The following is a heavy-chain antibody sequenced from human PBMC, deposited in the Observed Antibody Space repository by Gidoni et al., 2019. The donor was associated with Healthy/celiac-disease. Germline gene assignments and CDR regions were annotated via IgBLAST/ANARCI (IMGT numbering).Heavy chain of an antibody. CDR3: ARRDAGTDSLVTMVRGVIGAPYGMDV. V-gene: IGHV3-21*01. D-gene: IGHD3-10*01. CDR1: GFTFSSYS. CDR2: ISSSSSYI. Sequence: EVQLVESGGGLVKPGGSLRLSCAASGFTFSSYSMNWVRQAPGKGLEWGSSISSSSSYIYYADSVKGRFTISRDNAKNSLYLQMNSLRAEDTAVYYCARRDAGTDSLVTMVRGVIGAPYGMDVWGQGTTVTVSS. J-gene: IGHJ6*02.